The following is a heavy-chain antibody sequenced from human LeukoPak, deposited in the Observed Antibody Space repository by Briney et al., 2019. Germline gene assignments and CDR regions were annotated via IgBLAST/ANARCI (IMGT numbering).Heavy chain of an antibody. J-gene: IGHJ4*02. Sequence: SETLSLTCTVSYGSISSSSYYWGWIRQPPGQGLEWIGSISYSGSTYYNPSLKSRVTISVDTSKNQFSLKLSSVTAADTAVYYCGAAADGRLLIDYWGQGTLVTVSS. CDR1: YGSISSSSYY. D-gene: IGHD2-21*02. V-gene: IGHV4-39*07. CDR2: ISYSGST. CDR3: GAAADGRLLIDY.